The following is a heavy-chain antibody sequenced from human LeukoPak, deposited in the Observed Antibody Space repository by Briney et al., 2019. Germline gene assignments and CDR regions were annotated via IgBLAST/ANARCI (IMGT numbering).Heavy chain of an antibody. CDR1: GFTFSSYS. J-gene: IGHJ3*02. CDR3: ARDRRSVGYAFDI. Sequence: PGGSLRLSCAASGFTFSSYSMNWVRQAPGKGLEWVSFISRSGSDIYYADSVKGRFTISRDNAKHSLYPQMISLRAEDAAVYYCARDRRSVGYAFDIWGQGTMVTVSS. D-gene: IGHD2-15*01. CDR2: ISRSGSDI. V-gene: IGHV3-21*01.